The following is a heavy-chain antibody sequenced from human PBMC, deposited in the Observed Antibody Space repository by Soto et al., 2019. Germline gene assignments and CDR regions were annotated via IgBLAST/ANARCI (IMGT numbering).Heavy chain of an antibody. J-gene: IGHJ4*02. Sequence: GSLRLSCAVYGGSFSGYYWSWIRQPPGKGLEWIGEINHSGSTNYNPSLKSRVTISVDTSKNQFSLKLSSVTAADTAVYYCARDLNWNYFDYWGQGTLVTVSS. D-gene: IGHD1-1*01. V-gene: IGHV4-34*01. CDR3: ARDLNWNYFDY. CDR2: INHSGST. CDR1: GGSFSGYY.